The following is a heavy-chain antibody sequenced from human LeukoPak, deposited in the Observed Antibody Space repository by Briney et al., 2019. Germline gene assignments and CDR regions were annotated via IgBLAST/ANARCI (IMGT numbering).Heavy chain of an antibody. J-gene: IGHJ5*02. CDR3: ARGGKAVKGWFDP. D-gene: IGHD6-19*01. V-gene: IGHV4-59*01. Sequence: SETLFLTCTVSGGSISSYYWSWIRQPPGKGLEWIGYIYYSGSTNYNTSLKSRVTISVDTSKNQFSLKLSSVTAADTAVYYCARGGKAVKGWFDPWGQGTLVTVSS. CDR1: GGSISSYY. CDR2: IYYSGST.